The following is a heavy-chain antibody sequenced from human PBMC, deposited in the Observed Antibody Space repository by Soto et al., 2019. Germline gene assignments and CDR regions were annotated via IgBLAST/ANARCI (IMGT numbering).Heavy chain of an antibody. CDR2: ISGSGGST. D-gene: IGHD4-17*01. CDR3: QQDYGDNDY. J-gene: IGHJ4*02. Sequence: PGGSLRLSCAASGFTFSSYAMSWVRQGPGKGLEWVSAISGSGGSTYYADSVKGRFTISRDNSKNTLYLKMNSLRAEDTAVYYCQQDYGDNDYSGQGTMLTLSS. V-gene: IGHV3-23*01. CDR1: GFTFSSYA.